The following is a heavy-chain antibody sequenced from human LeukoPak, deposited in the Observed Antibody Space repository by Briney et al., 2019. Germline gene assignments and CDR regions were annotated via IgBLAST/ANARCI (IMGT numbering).Heavy chain of an antibody. CDR1: GGSISSGDYY. D-gene: IGHD3-22*01. J-gene: IGHJ4*02. CDR3: ARSYDSSKMVSY. CDR2: IYYSGST. Sequence: SETLSLTCTVSGGSISSGDYYWSWIRQPPGKGLEWIGYIYYSGSTYYNPSLKSRVTISVDTSKNQFSLKLSSVTAADTAVYYCARSYDSSKMVSYWSQGTLVTVSS. V-gene: IGHV4-30-4*01.